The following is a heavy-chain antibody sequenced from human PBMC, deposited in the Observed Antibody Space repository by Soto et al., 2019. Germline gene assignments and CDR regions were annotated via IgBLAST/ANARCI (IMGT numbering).Heavy chain of an antibody. CDR2: ISTYRGNT. Sequence: ASVKVSCKASGYTFTSNGISWVRQAPGQGLEWMGWISTYRGNTNYAQKLLDRVTMTTDTSTDTAYVELRSLRSDDTAVYYCARDQKYRFDSWGQGTLVTVSS. CDR1: GYTFTSNG. CDR3: ARDQKYRFDS. D-gene: IGHD2-2*01. J-gene: IGHJ4*02. V-gene: IGHV1-18*01.